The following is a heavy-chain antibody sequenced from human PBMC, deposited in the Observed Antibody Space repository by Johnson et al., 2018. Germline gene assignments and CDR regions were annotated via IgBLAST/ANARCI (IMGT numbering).Heavy chain of an antibody. CDR3: ATGIAVAGAEYFHH. V-gene: IGHV4-59*01. Sequence: QVQLQESGPGLVKPSETLSLTCTVSGDSISSYYWSWIRQPPGKGLEWIAYIYYTGGTSYNPSLKSRATISVDTSKNQFSLKLSPVTAADMAVYYCATGIAVAGAEYFHHWGQGTLVTVSS. CDR1: GDSISSYY. D-gene: IGHD6-19*01. CDR2: IYYTGGT. J-gene: IGHJ1*01.